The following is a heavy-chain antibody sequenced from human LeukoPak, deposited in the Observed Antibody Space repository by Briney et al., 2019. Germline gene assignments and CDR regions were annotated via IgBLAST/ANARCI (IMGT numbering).Heavy chain of an antibody. CDR2: ISGSGGST. D-gene: IGHD1-1*01. V-gene: IGHV3-23*01. CDR1: GFTFSSYA. J-gene: IGHJ4*02. Sequence: GGSLRLSCAASGFTFSSYAMSWVRQAPGKGLEWVSAISGSGGSTYYADSVKDRFIISRDNSKDTLFLQMNSLRVEDTAVYYCANTGSYSLYWGQGTLVTVSS. CDR3: ANTGSYSLY.